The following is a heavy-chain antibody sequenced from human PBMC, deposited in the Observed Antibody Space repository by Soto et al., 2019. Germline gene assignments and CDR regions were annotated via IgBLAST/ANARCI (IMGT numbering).Heavy chain of an antibody. D-gene: IGHD2-15*01. CDR1: GFTFRRFA. V-gene: IGHV3-23*01. CDR3: VKDGTDCGSGSCNFVIPCGWSDR. Sequence: EVQLLESGGGLVQPGGSLRLSCTASGFTFRRFAMSWVRQAPGKGLEWVSVISGSGEGKYHADSVKGRFTISRDMSKKTVDLQMDRLTVEDTALYYCVKDGTDCGSGSCNFVIPCGWSDRWGQGTPVTVSS. J-gene: IGHJ5*02. CDR2: ISGSGEGK.